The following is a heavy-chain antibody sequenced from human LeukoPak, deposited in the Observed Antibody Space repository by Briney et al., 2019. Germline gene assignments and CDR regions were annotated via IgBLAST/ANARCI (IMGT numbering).Heavy chain of an antibody. CDR2: INPNSGGT. Sequence: ASVKVSCKASGYTFTSYYMHWVRQAPGQGLEWMGWINPNSGGTNYAQKFQGRVTMTRDTSISTAYMELSRLRSDDTAVYYCARDNGWDMVRGVIPNWGQGTLVTVSS. V-gene: IGHV1-2*02. CDR1: GYTFTSYY. D-gene: IGHD3-10*01. CDR3: ARDNGWDMVRGVIPN. J-gene: IGHJ4*02.